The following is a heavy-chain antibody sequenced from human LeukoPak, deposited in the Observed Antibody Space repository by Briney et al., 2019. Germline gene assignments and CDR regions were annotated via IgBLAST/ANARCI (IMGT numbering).Heavy chain of an antibody. D-gene: IGHD5-12*01. CDR1: GYSISSGYY. J-gene: IGHJ5*02. CDR3: ARYSGYDRGS. CDR2: IYHRGST. Sequence: SETLSLTCTVSGYSISSGYYWGWRRHPPGKGLEWIGSIYHRGSTYYNPSLKSRVTISVDTSKNQFSLKLSSSTAADTAVYYCARYSGYDRGSWGQGTLVTVSS. V-gene: IGHV4-38-2*02.